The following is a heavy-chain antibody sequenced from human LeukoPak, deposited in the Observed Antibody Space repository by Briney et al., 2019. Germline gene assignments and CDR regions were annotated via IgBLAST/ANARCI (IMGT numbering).Heavy chain of an antibody. CDR2: INPNSCGT. V-gene: IGHV1-2*06. CDR3: AGFIASAAFDY. D-gene: IGHD6-25*01. Sequence: SVKVSCKASGYTFNGYYMHWVRQAPGHGLEWMGRINPNSCGTNYAQKFEDRVTMTRDTSISTAYMELSRLRSDDTAVYYCAGFIASAAFDYWGQGTLVTVSS. CDR1: GYTFNGYY. J-gene: IGHJ4*02.